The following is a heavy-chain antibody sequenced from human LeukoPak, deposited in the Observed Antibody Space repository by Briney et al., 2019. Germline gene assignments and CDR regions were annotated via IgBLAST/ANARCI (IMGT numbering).Heavy chain of an antibody. Sequence: PGGSLRLSCTASGXTFSSYSRNWVRQAPGKGLEWVSYISSSSSTIYYADSVKGRLTISRDNAKNSVYLQMNSLRDEDTAVYYCGRTDGMDVWGQGTTVTVSS. J-gene: IGHJ6*02. CDR3: GRTDGMDV. V-gene: IGHV3-48*02. CDR2: ISSSSSTI. CDR1: GXTFSSYS.